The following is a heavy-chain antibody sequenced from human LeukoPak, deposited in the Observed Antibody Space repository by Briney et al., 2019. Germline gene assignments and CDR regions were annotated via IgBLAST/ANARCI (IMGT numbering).Heavy chain of an antibody. D-gene: IGHD2/OR15-2a*01. CDR2: IWYHGGNE. CDR3: ARDVDTTSHLNWFDP. Sequence: GGSLRLSCAASVFSFTSYGMHWVRQAPGKGREGVAVIWYHGGNENYADSVKGRFTISRDTSKNTLYLQMNSLRAEDTAMYYCARDVDTTSHLNWFDPWGQGTLVTVSS. V-gene: IGHV3-33*01. J-gene: IGHJ5*02. CDR1: VFSFTSYG.